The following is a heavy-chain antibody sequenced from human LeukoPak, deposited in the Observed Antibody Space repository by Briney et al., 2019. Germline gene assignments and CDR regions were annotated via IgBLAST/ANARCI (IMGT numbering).Heavy chain of an antibody. CDR1: GGSISSGDYY. D-gene: IGHD3-3*01. J-gene: IGHJ6*03. CDR2: IYTSGST. V-gene: IGHV4-61*02. CDR3: ARASPIFGVVKFYYYYYYYMDV. Sequence: SETLSLTCTVSGGSISSGDYYWSWIRQPPGKGLEWIGRIYTSGSTNYNPSLKSRVTISVDTSKNQFSLKLSSVTAADTAVYYCARASPIFGVVKFYYYYYYYMDVWGKGTTVTVSS.